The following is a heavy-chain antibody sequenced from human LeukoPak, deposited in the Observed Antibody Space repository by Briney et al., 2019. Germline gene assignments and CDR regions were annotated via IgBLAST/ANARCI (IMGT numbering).Heavy chain of an antibody. J-gene: IGHJ5*02. CDR3: ATDKGPYSGSWYPNWFDP. V-gene: IGHV4-39*07. Sequence: SETLSLTCTVSGDSISSSSYYWGWIRRPPGKGLEWIGSIYYSGSTYYNPSLKSRVTISVDTSKNQFSLKLSSVTAADTAKYYCATDKGPYSGSWYPNWFDPWGQGTLVTVSS. CDR2: IYYSGST. D-gene: IGHD6-13*01. CDR1: GDSISSSSYY.